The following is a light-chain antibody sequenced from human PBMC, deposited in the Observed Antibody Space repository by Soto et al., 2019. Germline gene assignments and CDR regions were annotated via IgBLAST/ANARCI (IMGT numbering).Light chain of an antibody. Sequence: QSALTQPASVSGSPGQSITISCTGTSSDVGGYNFVSWYQQHPGKVPKLMIYDVNHRPSGVSNRFSGSKSANTASLTISGLQAEDEADYYCSSHTSINTLVFGGGTKLTVL. CDR2: DVN. J-gene: IGLJ2*01. CDR3: SSHTSINTLV. CDR1: SSDVGGYNF. V-gene: IGLV2-14*03.